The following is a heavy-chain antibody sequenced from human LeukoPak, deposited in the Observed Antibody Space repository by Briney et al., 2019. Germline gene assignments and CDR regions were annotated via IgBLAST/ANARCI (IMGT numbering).Heavy chain of an antibody. D-gene: IGHD2-15*01. CDR2: IYSGGST. V-gene: IGHV3-66*01. CDR1: GFTVSSNY. J-gene: IGHJ4*02. Sequence: QPGGSLRLSCAASGFTVSSNYMSWVRQAPGKGLEWVSVIYSGGSTYYADSVKGRFTISRDNSKNTLYLQMNSLRAEDTAVYYCARNGVAATVYYFDYWGQGTLVTDSS. CDR3: ARNGVAATVYYFDY.